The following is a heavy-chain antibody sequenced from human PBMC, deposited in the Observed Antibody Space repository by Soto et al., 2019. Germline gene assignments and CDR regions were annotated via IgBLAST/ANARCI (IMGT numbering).Heavy chain of an antibody. J-gene: IGHJ6*02. V-gene: IGHV3-33*01. CDR1: GFTFSSYG. D-gene: IGHD6-13*01. CDR2: IWYDGSNK. CDR3: ARQIAAAGTYYYGMDV. Sequence: GSLRLSCAASGFTFSSYGMRWFRQSPGKGLEWVGVIWYDGSNKYYADSVKGRFTISRDNSKNTLYLQMNSLRAEDTAVYYCARQIAAAGTYYYGMDVWGQGTTVTVSS.